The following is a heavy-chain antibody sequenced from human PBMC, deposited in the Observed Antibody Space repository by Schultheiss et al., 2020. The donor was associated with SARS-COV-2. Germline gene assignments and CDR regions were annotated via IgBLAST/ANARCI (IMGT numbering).Heavy chain of an antibody. V-gene: IGHV2-5*04. J-gene: IGHJ5*02. CDR3: VCGGGHFGAVETNYFDR. Sequence: SGPTLVKPTQTLTLTCSFSGSSLSTSGMSVGWIRQTPGKALEWLALIYWVGDKYYSPSLKTRLTITRDTSEKQVVLTMTDMDPVDSGTYYCVCGGGHFGAVETNYFDRWGQGTMVTVSS. D-gene: IGHD3-3*01. CDR2: IYWVGDK. CDR1: GSSLSTSGMS.